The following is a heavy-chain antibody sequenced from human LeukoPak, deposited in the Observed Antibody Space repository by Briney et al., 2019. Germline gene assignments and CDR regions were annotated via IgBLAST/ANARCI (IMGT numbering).Heavy chain of an antibody. CDR2: FDPEDGET. D-gene: IGHD5-18*01. J-gene: IGHJ4*02. CDR1: GYTLTELS. Sequence: ASVKVSCKVSGYTLTELSMHWVRQAPGKGLEWMGGFDPEDGETIYAQKFQGRVTMTEDTSTGTAYMELSSLRSEDTAVYYCATAPYSYGYATLVYWGQGTLVTVSS. V-gene: IGHV1-24*01. CDR3: ATAPYSYGYATLVY.